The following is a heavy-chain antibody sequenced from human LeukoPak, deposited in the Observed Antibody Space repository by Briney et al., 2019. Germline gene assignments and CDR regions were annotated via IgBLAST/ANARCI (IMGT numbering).Heavy chain of an antibody. V-gene: IGHV1-69*13. D-gene: IGHD3-3*01. Sequence: SVKVSCKASGGTFSSYAISWVRQAPGQGLEWMGGIIPIFGTANYAQKFQGRVTITADESTSTAYMELSSLRSEVTAVYYCATLGYDFWSGYYIWFDPWSQGTLVTVSS. CDR2: IIPIFGTA. CDR3: ATLGYDFWSGYYIWFDP. CDR1: GGTFSSYA. J-gene: IGHJ5*02.